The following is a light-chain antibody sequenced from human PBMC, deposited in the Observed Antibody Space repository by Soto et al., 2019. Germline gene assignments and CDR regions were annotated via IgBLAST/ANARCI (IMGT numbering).Light chain of an antibody. CDR3: QQGHNWPLT. Sequence: EIVMTQSPATLSLSPGERAALSCRASQGISSELAWYQQKPGQPPRLLIYGASTRATGVPARFTGSGSGSDFTLTISGLQSEDFAVYYCQQGHNWPLTVGQGTRLE. V-gene: IGKV3-15*01. J-gene: IGKJ2*01. CDR2: GAS. CDR1: QGISSE.